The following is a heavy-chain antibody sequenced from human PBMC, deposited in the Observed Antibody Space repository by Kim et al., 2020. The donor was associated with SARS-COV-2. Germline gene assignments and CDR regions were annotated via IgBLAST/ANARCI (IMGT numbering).Heavy chain of an antibody. J-gene: IGHJ6*02. D-gene: IGHD1-26*01. CDR3: AKDRVVGATRYYYYYGMDV. CDR1: GFTFSSYG. CDR2: ISYDGSNK. V-gene: IGHV3-30*18. Sequence: GGSLRLSCAASGFTFSSYGMHWVRQAPGKGLEWVAVISYDGSNKYYADSVKGRFTISRDNSKNTLYLQMNSLRAEDTAVYYCAKDRVVGATRYYYYYGMDVWGQGTTVTVSS.